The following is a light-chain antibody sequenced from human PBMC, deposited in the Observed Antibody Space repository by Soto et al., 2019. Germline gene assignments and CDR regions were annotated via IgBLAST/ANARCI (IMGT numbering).Light chain of an antibody. CDR2: DVN. Sequence: QSALTQPASVSGSPGQSITISCTGTSTDVGGYNYVSWYQQHPGKAPKLMIYDVNNRPSGVSNRFSGSKSGNTASLTISGLQAEDEADYYCSSYTNSSTLFGGGTKVTVL. CDR1: STDVGGYNY. CDR3: SSYTNSSTL. J-gene: IGLJ2*01. V-gene: IGLV2-14*03.